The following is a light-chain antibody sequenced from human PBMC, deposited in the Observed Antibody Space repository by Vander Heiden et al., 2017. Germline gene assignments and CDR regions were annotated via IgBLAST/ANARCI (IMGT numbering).Light chain of an antibody. J-gene: IGKJ4*01. CDR2: AAS. V-gene: IGKV3-11*01. Sequence: VVPLSPATLSSSPGERATLTCRASQSIYSYLAWYQQKPGQAPKLLIYAASSRATGTPARFSGSGSGTDFTLTISSLQPEDFAVYYCQQRSNWPLTFGGGTKVEIK. CDR3: QQRSNWPLT. CDR1: QSIYSY.